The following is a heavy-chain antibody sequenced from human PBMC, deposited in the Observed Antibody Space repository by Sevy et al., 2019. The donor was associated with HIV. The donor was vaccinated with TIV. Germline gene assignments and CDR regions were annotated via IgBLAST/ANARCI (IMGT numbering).Heavy chain of an antibody. CDR2: ISSSSSTI. Sequence: GGSLRVSCAASGFTFSSYSMNWVRQAPGKGLEWVSYISSSSSTIYYADSVKGRFTISRDNAKNSLYLQMNSLRDEDTAVYYCARDPPGPGYSSGWTDYWGQGTLVTVSS. CDR3: ARDPPGPGYSSGWTDY. CDR1: GFTFSSYS. V-gene: IGHV3-48*02. J-gene: IGHJ4*02. D-gene: IGHD6-19*01.